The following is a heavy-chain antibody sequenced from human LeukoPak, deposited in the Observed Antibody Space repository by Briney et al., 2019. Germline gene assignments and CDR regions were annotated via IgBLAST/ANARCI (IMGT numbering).Heavy chain of an antibody. CDR2: INPNSGGT. Sequence: ASAKLSPKPSLYTVTPYYIHSVRHAPRQELEWMGCINPNSGGTNYAQKVQGRVTMTRDKSSSTAYMELSRLRSDDTSVYYCAGDLEYQLPMGIWGQGTLVTVSS. CDR3: AGDLEYQLPMGI. V-gene: IGHV1-2*02. D-gene: IGHD2-2*01. J-gene: IGHJ4*02. CDR1: LYTVTPYY.